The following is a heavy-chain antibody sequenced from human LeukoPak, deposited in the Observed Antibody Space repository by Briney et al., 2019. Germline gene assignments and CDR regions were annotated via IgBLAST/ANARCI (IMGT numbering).Heavy chain of an antibody. Sequence: ASVKVSCKASGYTFTGYYMHWVRQAPGQGLEWMGRVNPNSGGTNYAQKFQGRVTMTRDTSISTAYMELSRLRSDDTAVYYCARIPDDYVWGSPDYWGQGTLVTVSS. D-gene: IGHD3-16*01. CDR2: VNPNSGGT. V-gene: IGHV1-2*06. J-gene: IGHJ4*02. CDR1: GYTFTGYY. CDR3: ARIPDDYVWGSPDY.